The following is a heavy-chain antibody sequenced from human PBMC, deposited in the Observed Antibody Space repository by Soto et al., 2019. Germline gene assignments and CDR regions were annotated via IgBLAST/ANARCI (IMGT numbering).Heavy chain of an antibody. J-gene: IGHJ6*02. Sequence: SQTLSLTCVISGDRVSSDSAAWNWIRQSPSRGLEWLGRTYYRSKWYNDYAVSVNGRITINPDTSKNHFSLQLNSVTPEDTAVYYCVRSRVFIAVAGMATYYYYYGMDVWGQGTTVTVSS. CDR3: VRSRVFIAVAGMATYYYYYGMDV. D-gene: IGHD6-19*01. CDR1: GDRVSSDSAA. CDR2: TYYRSKWYN. V-gene: IGHV6-1*01.